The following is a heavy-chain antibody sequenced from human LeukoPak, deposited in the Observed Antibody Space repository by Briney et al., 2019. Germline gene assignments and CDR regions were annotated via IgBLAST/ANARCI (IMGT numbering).Heavy chain of an antibody. J-gene: IGHJ5*02. V-gene: IGHV1-46*01. CDR3: ARETSITMVRGVSNP. Sequence: ASVKVSCKASGYTFTSYYMHWLRQAPGQGLEWMGIINPSGGSTSYAQKFQGRVTMTRDTSTSTVYMELSSLRSEDTAVYYCARETSITMVRGVSNPWGQGTLVTVSS. CDR1: GYTFTSYY. CDR2: INPSGGST. D-gene: IGHD3-10*01.